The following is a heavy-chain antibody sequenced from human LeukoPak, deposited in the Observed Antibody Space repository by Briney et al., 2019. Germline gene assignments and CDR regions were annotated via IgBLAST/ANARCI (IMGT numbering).Heavy chain of an antibody. CDR2: ISSSGSST. Sequence: GGSLRLSCAASGFTFSDYYMSWIRQAPGKGLEWVSYISSSGSSTYYADSVKGRFTISRDDAKNSLSLQMNSLRAEDTAVYYCARGSARYLEYFDYWGQGTLVTVSS. D-gene: IGHD1-1*01. J-gene: IGHJ4*02. CDR1: GFTFSDYY. CDR3: ARGSARYLEYFDY. V-gene: IGHV3-11*01.